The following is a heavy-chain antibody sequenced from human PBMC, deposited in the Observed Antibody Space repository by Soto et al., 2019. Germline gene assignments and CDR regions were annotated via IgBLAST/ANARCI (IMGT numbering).Heavy chain of an antibody. CDR3: AGRLARGVIGWFDP. V-gene: IGHV4-39*02. CDR1: GGSISSGTYY. CDR2: LYYTGRT. D-gene: IGHD3-10*01. Sequence: QLQLQESGPGLVKPSETLSLTCTVSGGSISSGTYYWGWIRQPPGKGLEWIGSLYYTGRTYYSPSLKIRVTISVGTTKNHFSPNLTSVTAADTAVYYCAGRLARGVIGWFDPWGQGTLVTVSS. J-gene: IGHJ5*02.